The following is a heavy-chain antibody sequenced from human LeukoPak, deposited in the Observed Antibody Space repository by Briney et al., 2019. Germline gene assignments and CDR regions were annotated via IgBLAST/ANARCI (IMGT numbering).Heavy chain of an antibody. CDR1: GFIFSAYA. Sequence: GGSLRLSCAASGFIFSAYAIHWIRQAPGKGLEWVAVISYDGSNKYYADSVKGRFTISRDNSKNTLYLQMNSLRAEDTAVYYCAKKEGAYFDYWGQGTLVTVSS. V-gene: IGHV3-30*18. CDR3: AKKEGAYFDY. D-gene: IGHD3-16*01. CDR2: ISYDGSNK. J-gene: IGHJ4*02.